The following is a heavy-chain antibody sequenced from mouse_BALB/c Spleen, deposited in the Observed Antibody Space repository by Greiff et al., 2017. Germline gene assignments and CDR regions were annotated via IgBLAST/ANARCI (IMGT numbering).Heavy chain of an antibody. Sequence: QVQLKQSGPGLVAPSQSLSITCTVSGFSLTSYGVHWVRQPPGKGLEWLGVIWAGGSTNYNSALMSRLSISKDNSKSQVFLKMNSLQTDDTAMYYCARDYYGSSPYYAMDYWGQGTSVTVSS. D-gene: IGHD1-1*01. V-gene: IGHV2-9*02. CDR2: IWAGGST. CDR1: GFSLTSYG. J-gene: IGHJ4*01. CDR3: ARDYYGSSPYYAMDY.